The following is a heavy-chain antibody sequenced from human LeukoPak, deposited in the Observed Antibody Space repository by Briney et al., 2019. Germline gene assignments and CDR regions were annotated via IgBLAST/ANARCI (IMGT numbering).Heavy chain of an antibody. CDR3: ARGPNRLDYDFWSGYLTF. D-gene: IGHD3-3*01. CDR2: MNPNSGNT. J-gene: IGHJ4*02. Sequence: ASVNVSCKASGYTFTSYDINWVRQATGQGLEWMGWMNPNSGNTGYAQKFQGRVTITRNTSISTAYMELSSLRSEDTAVYYCARGPNRLDYDFWSGYLTFWGQGTLVTVSS. V-gene: IGHV1-8*03. CDR1: GYTFTSYD.